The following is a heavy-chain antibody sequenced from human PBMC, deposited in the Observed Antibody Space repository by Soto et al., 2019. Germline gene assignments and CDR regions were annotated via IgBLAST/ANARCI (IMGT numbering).Heavy chain of an antibody. D-gene: IGHD1-26*01. CDR1: GYTFSRYG. V-gene: IGHV1-18*01. CDR3: ARERKWEPLPY. Sequence: QVQLVQSGAEVREPGASVKVSCKTSGYTFSRYGITWVRQAPGQGLEWMGWINGNTGHTIYAMNLEDRLTISTDTSPSTAYMESRSLKSDDPAIYYCARERKWEPLPYWGQGTLVTVSS. J-gene: IGHJ4*02. CDR2: INGNTGHT.